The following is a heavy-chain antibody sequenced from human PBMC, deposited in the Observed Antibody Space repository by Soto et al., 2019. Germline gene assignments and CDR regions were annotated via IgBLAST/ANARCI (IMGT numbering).Heavy chain of an antibody. CDR3: ARGLDY. CDR2: IWYDGSNK. J-gene: IGHJ4*02. Sequence: PGGSLRLSCAASGFTFSSYAMHWVRQAPVKGLEWVAVIWYDGSNKYYADSVKGRFTISRDNSKNTLYLQMNSLRAEDTAVYYCARGLDYWGQGTLVTVSS. CDR1: GFTFSSYA. V-gene: IGHV3-33*01.